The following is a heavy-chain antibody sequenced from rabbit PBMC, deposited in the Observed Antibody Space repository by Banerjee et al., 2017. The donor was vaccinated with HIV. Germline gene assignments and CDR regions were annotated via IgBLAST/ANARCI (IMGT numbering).Heavy chain of an antibody. CDR2: IDTGSSGFT. J-gene: IGHJ6*01. CDR3: ARGTGTSFSTYGMDL. D-gene: IGHD7-1*01. Sequence: QEQLEESGGDLVKPGASLTLTCIASGVSFSVSSYMCWVRQAPGKGVEWIACIDTGSSGFTSFAGWAKGRFTISKTSSTTLTLQMTSLTAADTATYFCARGTGTSFSTYGMDLWGPGTLVTVS. V-gene: IGHV1S45*01. CDR1: GVSFSVSSY.